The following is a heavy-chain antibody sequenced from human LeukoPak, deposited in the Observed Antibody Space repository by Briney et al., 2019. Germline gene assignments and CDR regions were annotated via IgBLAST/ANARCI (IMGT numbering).Heavy chain of an antibody. V-gene: IGHV3-21*01. CDR3: AREWYSSPTGY. CDR2: ISPGGGTT. Sequence: GGSLRLSCAVSGFAFGSEAMSWVRQSPARGLEWVASISPGGGTTYYADSVKGRFTISRDNAKNSLYLQMNSLRAEDTAVYYCAREWYSSPTGYWGQGTLVTVSS. J-gene: IGHJ4*02. CDR1: GFAFGSEA. D-gene: IGHD6-13*01.